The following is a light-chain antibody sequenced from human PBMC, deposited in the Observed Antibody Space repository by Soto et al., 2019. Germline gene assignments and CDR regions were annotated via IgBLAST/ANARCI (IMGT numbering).Light chain of an antibody. V-gene: IGKV1-9*01. J-gene: IGKJ4*01. CDR3: QQLNSYPLT. Sequence: DIQLTQSPSFLSASVGDRVTITCRASQGISSYLAWYQQKPGKAPKLLIYAASTLQSGVPSRFSGSGSGTEFTLTIGSLQPEDFATYYCQQLNSYPLTFGGGTTVEIK. CDR2: AAS. CDR1: QGISSY.